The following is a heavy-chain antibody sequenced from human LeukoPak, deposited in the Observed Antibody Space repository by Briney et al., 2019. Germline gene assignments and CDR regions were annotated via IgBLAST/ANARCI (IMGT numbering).Heavy chain of an antibody. J-gene: IGHJ4*02. CDR1: RFSFTTYT. D-gene: IGHD1-26*01. CDR3: VRVGLSVGGPDY. V-gene: IGHV3-30*04. CDR2: ISDDGKNK. Sequence: PGRSLRLSCAAARFSFTTYTMQWVRQAPGKGLEWVAGISDDGKNKFYADSVKGRFTISRDNSQNTLYLQMNSLRTEDTAVFYCVRVGLSVGGPDYWGPGTLVTVSS.